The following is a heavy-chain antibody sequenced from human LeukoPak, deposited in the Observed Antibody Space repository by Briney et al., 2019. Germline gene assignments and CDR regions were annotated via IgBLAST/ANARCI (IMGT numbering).Heavy chain of an antibody. Sequence: PGGSLRLSCAASGFTFSSYGMHWVRQAPGKGLEWVAVIWYDGSNKYYADSVKGRFTISRDNSKNTLYLQMNSLRAEDTAVYYCARGSGSSGWYTLIYWGQGTLVTVSS. CDR2: IWYDGSNK. V-gene: IGHV3-33*01. CDR3: ARGSGSSGWYTLIY. CDR1: GFTFSSYG. J-gene: IGHJ4*02. D-gene: IGHD6-19*01.